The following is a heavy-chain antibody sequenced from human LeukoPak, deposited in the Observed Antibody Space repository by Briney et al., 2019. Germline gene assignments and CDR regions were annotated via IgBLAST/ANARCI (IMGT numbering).Heavy chain of an antibody. CDR1: GFTFSSYA. V-gene: IGHV3-23*01. CDR2: ISGSGGST. CDR3: AIGGVYGDYGGDY. Sequence: GGSLRLSCAASGFTFSSYAMSWVRQAPGKGLEWVSAISGSGGSTYYADSVKGRFTISRDNSKNTLYLQMNSLRAEDTAVYYCAIGGVYGDYGGDYWGQGTLVTVSS. J-gene: IGHJ4*02. D-gene: IGHD4-17*01.